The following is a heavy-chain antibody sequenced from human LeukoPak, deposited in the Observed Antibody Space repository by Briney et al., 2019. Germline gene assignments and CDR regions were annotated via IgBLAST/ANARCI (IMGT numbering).Heavy chain of an antibody. CDR1: GFSVSNNY. V-gene: IGHV3-66*01. CDR3: ARAFQYGSGSHPYSL. D-gene: IGHD3-10*01. J-gene: IGHJ4*02. CDR2: IYDGGGT. Sequence: PGGSLRLSCAASGFSVSNNYKSWVRQAPGKGLEWVAGIYDGGGTYYADSVRGRFTISRDNFKNTVYLQVYSLRAEDTAMYYCARAFQYGSGSHPYSLWGQGTVGTVSS.